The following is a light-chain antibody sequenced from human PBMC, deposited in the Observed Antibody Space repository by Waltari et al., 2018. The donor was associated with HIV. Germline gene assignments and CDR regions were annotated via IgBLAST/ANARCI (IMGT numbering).Light chain of an antibody. CDR3: QSFDSSLTTSGVI. CDR2: ANI. Sequence: QSVLTQPPSVSGAPGQGVTISCTGSSSNIGAGYDVHWYQQLPGTAPKLLIYANINRPSGVPDRFSGSKSGSSASLAITGLQAEDEAHYYCQSFDSSLTTSGVIFGGGTKLTVL. CDR1: SSNIGAGYD. V-gene: IGLV1-40*01. J-gene: IGLJ2*01.